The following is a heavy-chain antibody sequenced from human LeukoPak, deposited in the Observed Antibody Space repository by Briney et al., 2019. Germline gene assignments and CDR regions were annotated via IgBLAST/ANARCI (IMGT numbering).Heavy chain of an antibody. V-gene: IGHV4-38-2*02. J-gene: IGHJ6*04. D-gene: IGHD2-2*01. Sequence: SETLSLTCAVSGYSISSGYYWGWIRQPPGKGLEWIGSIYHSGSTYYNPSLKSRVTISVDTSKNQFSLKLSSVTAADTAVYYCARDGEHQLLSSYYYYGMDVWGKGTTVTVSS. CDR2: IYHSGST. CDR3: ARDGEHQLLSSYYYYGMDV. CDR1: GYSISSGYY.